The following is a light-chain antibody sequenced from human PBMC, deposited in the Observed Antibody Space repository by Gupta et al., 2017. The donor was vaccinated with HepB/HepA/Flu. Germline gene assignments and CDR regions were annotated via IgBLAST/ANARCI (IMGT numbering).Light chain of an antibody. CDR2: DAA. V-gene: IGKV3-11*01. Sequence: EIVLTQSPATLPVSPGERATLPSRASQRVSSYLAWYQQKPGQAPRLLIYDAANRATGSPARFSGSGSGTDFSLTISSLEPEDVAVYYCQQRSNWLFTFGPGTKVEIK. CDR1: QRVSSY. J-gene: IGKJ3*01. CDR3: QQRSNWLFT.